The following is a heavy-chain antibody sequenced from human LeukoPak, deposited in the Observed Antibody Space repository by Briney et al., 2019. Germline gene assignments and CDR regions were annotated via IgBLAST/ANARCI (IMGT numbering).Heavy chain of an antibody. D-gene: IGHD1-26*01. J-gene: IGHJ4*02. Sequence: GGSLRLSCAASGFTFSSYGMHWVRQAPGKGLEWVAVISYDGSNKYYADSVKGRFTISRDNSKNTLYLQMNSLRAEDMAAYYCAKAAVVGVDFDYWGQGTLVTVSS. CDR3: AKAAVVGVDFDY. CDR2: ISYDGSNK. CDR1: GFTFSSYG. V-gene: IGHV3-30*18.